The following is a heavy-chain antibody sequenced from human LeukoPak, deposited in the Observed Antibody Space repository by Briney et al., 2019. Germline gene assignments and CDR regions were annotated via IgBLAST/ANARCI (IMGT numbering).Heavy chain of an antibody. CDR1: GFTFSSSW. V-gene: IGHV3-74*01. D-gene: IGHD1/OR15-1a*01. Sequence: GSLRLSCAASGFTFSSSWMHWVRQVPGKGLVWVSRINSDGSSTSYADSVKGRFTTSRDNAKNTLYLQMSSLRGEDTAVYYCAIEQGYWGQGTLVTVSS. J-gene: IGHJ4*02. CDR3: AIEQGY. CDR2: INSDGSST.